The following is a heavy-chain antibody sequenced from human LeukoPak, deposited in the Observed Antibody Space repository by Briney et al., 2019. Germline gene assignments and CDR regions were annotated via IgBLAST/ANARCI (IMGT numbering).Heavy chain of an antibody. CDR2: IDHSGST. J-gene: IGHJ4*02. Sequence: SETLSLTCTVSGYSIRSGYYWGWIRQPPGKGLEWIGSIDHSGSTYYIPSLKSRVTMSVDTSKNQFSLKLSSVTAADTAVYYCAGVSSGWDLFDYWGQGTLVTVSS. CDR1: GYSIRSGYY. CDR3: AGVSSGWDLFDY. D-gene: IGHD6-19*01. V-gene: IGHV4-38-2*02.